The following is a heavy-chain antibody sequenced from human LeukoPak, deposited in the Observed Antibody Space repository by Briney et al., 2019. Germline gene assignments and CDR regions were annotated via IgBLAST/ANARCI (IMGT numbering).Heavy chain of an antibody. D-gene: IGHD6-19*01. V-gene: IGHV3-30*04. CDR2: ISYDGSNK. CDR3: ARAVAGPFDY. J-gene: IGHJ4*02. CDR1: GFTSSSYA. Sequence: GGSLRLSCAASGFTSSSYAMHWVRQAPGKGLEWVAVISYDGSNKYYADSVKGRFTISRDNSKNTLYLQMNSLRAEDTALYYCARAVAGPFDYWGQGTLVTVSS.